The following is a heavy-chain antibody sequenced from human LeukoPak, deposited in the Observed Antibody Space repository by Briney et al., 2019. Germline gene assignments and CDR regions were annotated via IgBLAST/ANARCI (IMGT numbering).Heavy chain of an antibody. Sequence: GASVKVSCKASGYTFTSYDINWVRQATGQGLEWMGWMNPNSGNTGYAQKFQGRVTITRNTSISTAYMELSSLRSEDTAVYYCARAGCTNGVCYGAIYYYYMDVWGKGTTVTVSS. J-gene: IGHJ6*03. CDR3: ARAGCTNGVCYGAIYYYYMDV. D-gene: IGHD2-8*01. V-gene: IGHV1-8*03. CDR1: GYTFTSYD. CDR2: MNPNSGNT.